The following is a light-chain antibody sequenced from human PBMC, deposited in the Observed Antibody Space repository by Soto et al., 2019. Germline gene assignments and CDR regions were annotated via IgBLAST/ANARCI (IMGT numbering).Light chain of an antibody. CDR3: SSYAGSNNFV. J-gene: IGLJ1*01. CDR2: EVN. V-gene: IGLV2-8*01. Sequence: QSALTQPPSASGSPGQSVTISCTGTSSDIGGYNYVSWYQHHPGKAPELMIYEVNNRPSGVPDRFSGSKSGNTASLTVSRLQAEDEADYYCSSYAGSNNFVFGTGTKLTVL. CDR1: SSDIGGYNY.